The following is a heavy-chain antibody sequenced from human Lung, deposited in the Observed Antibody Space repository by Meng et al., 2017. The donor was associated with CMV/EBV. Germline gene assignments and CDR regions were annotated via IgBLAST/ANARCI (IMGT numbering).Heavy chain of an antibody. CDR1: GGSLGDYF. J-gene: IGHJ6*02. Sequence: GSLRLSCTVYGGSLGDYFWTWIRQPPGKGLEWIGEIDHSGSTKYNPSLKSRATISDDASKNQLSLKLRSLTAADTAVYYCARMIMNNYDYHFAMAVWGQGTSVTVSS. CDR3: ARMIMNNYDYHFAMAV. CDR2: IDHSGST. D-gene: IGHD3-16*01. V-gene: IGHV4-34*01.